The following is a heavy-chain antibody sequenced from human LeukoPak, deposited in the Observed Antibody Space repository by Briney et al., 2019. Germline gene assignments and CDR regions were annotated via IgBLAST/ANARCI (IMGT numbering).Heavy chain of an antibody. V-gene: IGHV4-39*07. CDR2: IFYSGST. D-gene: IGHD2-21*01. CDR1: SGSISTSNYY. J-gene: IGHJ5*02. CDR3: ARDQNALFPKYNWFDP. Sequence: PSETLSLTCTVSSGSISTSNYYWGWVRQPPGKALEWIGNIFYSGSTYYSPSLKSRVTISLDTSRNQFSLKLSSVTAADTAVYYCARDQNALFPKYNWFDPWGQGTLVTVPS.